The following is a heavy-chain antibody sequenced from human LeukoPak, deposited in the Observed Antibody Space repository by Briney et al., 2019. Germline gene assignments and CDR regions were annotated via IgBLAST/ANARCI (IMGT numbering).Heavy chain of an antibody. V-gene: IGHV4-61*02. CDR2: IYTSGST. CDR1: GGSISSGSYY. J-gene: IGHJ2*01. Sequence: SETLSLTCTVSGGSISSGSYYWSWIRQPAGKGLEWIGRIYTSGSTNYNPSLKSRATISVDTSKNQFSLKLSSVTAADAAVYYCARDRIAAAGIDWYFDLWGRGTLVTVSS. D-gene: IGHD6-13*01. CDR3: ARDRIAAAGIDWYFDL.